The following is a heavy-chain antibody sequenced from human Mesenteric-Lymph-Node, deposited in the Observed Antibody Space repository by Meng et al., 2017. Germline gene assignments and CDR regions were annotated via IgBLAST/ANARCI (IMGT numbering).Heavy chain of an antibody. CDR2: INAGNGNT. D-gene: IGHD2-15*01. V-gene: IGHV1-3*01. CDR3: AREGGHQNDAFDV. Sequence: ASVKVSCKASGYTFTSYAMHWVRQAPGQRLEWMGWINAGNGNTKYSQKFQGRVTITRDTSASTVYMELSSLTSEDTAVYYCAREGGHQNDAFDVWGQGTMVTVSS. J-gene: IGHJ3*01. CDR1: GYTFTSYA.